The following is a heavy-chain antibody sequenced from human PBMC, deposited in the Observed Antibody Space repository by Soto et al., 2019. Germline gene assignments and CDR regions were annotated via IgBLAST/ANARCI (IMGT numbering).Heavy chain of an antibody. D-gene: IGHD2-21*02. CDR1: GFTFDDYA. CDR2: ISGKSGRI. Sequence: EVQLVESGGGLVQPGRSLRLSCAASGFTFDDYAMHWVRQAPGKGPEWVSGISGKSGRIGYADSVKGRFTISRDNAKNSLSLLMNSLRAEDTALSYCAKVGVCGGDCYRSSAFDYWGQGTLVTVSS. J-gene: IGHJ4*02. CDR3: AKVGVCGGDCYRSSAFDY. V-gene: IGHV3-9*01.